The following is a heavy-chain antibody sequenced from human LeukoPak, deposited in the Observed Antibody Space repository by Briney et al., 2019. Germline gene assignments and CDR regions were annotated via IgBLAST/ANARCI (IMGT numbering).Heavy chain of an antibody. CDR1: GFTVSSNY. J-gene: IGHJ6*03. D-gene: IGHD6-6*01. CDR3: ARSPIPARHYYYYMDV. V-gene: IGHV3-53*01. Sequence: GGSLRLSCAASGFTVSSNYMSWVRRAPGKGLEWVSVIYSGGSTYYADSVKGRFTISRDNSKNTLYLQMNSLRAEDTAVYYCARSPIPARHYYYYMDVWGKGTTVTVSS. CDR2: IYSGGST.